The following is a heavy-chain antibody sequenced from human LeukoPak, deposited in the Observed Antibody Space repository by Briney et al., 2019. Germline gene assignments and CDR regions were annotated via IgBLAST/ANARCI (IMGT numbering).Heavy chain of an antibody. Sequence: PGGSLRLSCAASGFTVSSNYMSWVRQAPGKGLEWVSVIYSGGSTYYDDSVKGRFTISRENSKNTQYLQMNSLRAEDTAVYYCARDSDYWFDYWGQGTLVTVSS. CDR3: ARDSDYWFDY. J-gene: IGHJ4*02. CDR1: GFTVSSNY. CDR2: IYSGGST. V-gene: IGHV3-66*01. D-gene: IGHD4-17*01.